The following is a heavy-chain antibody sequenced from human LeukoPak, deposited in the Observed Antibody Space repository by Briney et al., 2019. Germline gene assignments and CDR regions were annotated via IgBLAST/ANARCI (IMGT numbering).Heavy chain of an antibody. CDR1: GYSISSGYY. CDR3: ARRRQLGPKVFDY. Sequence: SETLSLTCAVSGYSISSGYYSGWIRQPPGKGLEWIGTIFHSGSNYYTPSLKSRVIMSVDTSKNQFSLKLTSVTAADTAVYFCARRRQLGPKVFDYWGQGILVTVSS. V-gene: IGHV4-38-2*01. D-gene: IGHD1-1*01. CDR2: IFHSGSN. J-gene: IGHJ4*02.